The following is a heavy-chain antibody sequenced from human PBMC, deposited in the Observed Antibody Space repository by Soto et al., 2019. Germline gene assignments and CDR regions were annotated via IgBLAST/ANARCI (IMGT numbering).Heavy chain of an antibody. V-gene: IGHV3-53*01. CDR2: VYDADGK. Sequence: PGGSLRLSCAVVGMTVSGKKYVAWVRQAPGKGLEWVSGVYDADGKYYADSVKGRFTTSRDSSKTIVYLEMNDLRAEDTAVYYCANPHIAHYSYYGMDVWGQGTTVTVSS. J-gene: IGHJ6*02. CDR1: GMTVSGKKY. D-gene: IGHD2-21*01. CDR3: ANPHIAHYSYYGMDV.